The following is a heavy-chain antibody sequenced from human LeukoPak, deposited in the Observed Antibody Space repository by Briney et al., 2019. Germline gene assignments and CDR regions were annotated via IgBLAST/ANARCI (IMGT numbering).Heavy chain of an antibody. V-gene: IGHV7-4-1*02. Sequence: ASVKVSCKASGYTFTGYYMHWVRQAPGQGLEWMGWINTNTGSPTYAQGFTGRFVFSLDTSVSTAYLQISSLKAEDTAVYYCARAAAGIGDYYYYCMDVWGKGTTVTVSS. D-gene: IGHD6-13*01. J-gene: IGHJ6*03. CDR1: GYTFTGYY. CDR2: INTNTGSP. CDR3: ARAAAGIGDYYYYCMDV.